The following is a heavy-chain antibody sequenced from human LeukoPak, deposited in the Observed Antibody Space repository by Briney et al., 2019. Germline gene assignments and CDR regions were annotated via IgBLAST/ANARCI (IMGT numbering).Heavy chain of an antibody. V-gene: IGHV3-7*01. CDR2: TREDGSEK. Sequence: GGSLRLSCTASGFTFSTYWMIWVRQAPGKGLEWVANTREDGSEKYYGDSVKGRFTSSRDNSGNTLYLEMNSLRREDTAVYYCARESGHDKWYFDLWGRGTLVTVSS. D-gene: IGHD3-3*01. CDR3: ARESGHDKWYFDL. CDR1: GFTFSTYW. J-gene: IGHJ2*01.